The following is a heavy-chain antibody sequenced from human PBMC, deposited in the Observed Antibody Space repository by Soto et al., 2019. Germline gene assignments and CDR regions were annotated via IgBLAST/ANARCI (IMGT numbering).Heavy chain of an antibody. Sequence: EVQLVESGGGLVKPGGSLRLSCAASGFTFSNAWMNWVRQAPGKGLEWVGRIKSKTDGGTTDYAAPVKGRFTISRDDSKNTLYLQMNSLKTEDTAVYYCTTDSTMVYAISFDYWGQGTLVTVSS. J-gene: IGHJ4*02. D-gene: IGHD2-8*01. V-gene: IGHV3-15*07. CDR3: TTDSTMVYAISFDY. CDR1: GFTFSNAW. CDR2: IKSKTDGGTT.